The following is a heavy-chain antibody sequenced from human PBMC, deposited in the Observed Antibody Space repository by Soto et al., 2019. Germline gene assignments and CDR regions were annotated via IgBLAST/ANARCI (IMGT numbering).Heavy chain of an antibody. CDR2: ISSSSSYI. CDR3: ARDHSSTIFGVVTHFDY. CDR1: GFTFSSYS. D-gene: IGHD3-3*01. J-gene: IGHJ4*02. V-gene: IGHV3-21*01. Sequence: GGSLRLSCAASGFTFSSYSMNWVRQAPGKGLEWVSSISSSSSYIYYADSVKGRFTISRDNAKNSLYLQMNSLRAEDTAVYYCARDHSSTIFGVVTHFDYWGQGTLVTVSS.